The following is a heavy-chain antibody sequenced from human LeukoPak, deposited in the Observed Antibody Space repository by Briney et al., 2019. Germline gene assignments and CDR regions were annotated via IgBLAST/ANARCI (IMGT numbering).Heavy chain of an antibody. Sequence: ASVKVSCKASGYTFTSYSIHWVRQAPGQGLEWMGIINPSGSSTSYAQKFQGRVTMTRDTSTSTVYMELSSLRSEDTAVYYCARDKGYCSGGSCSPVYWFDPWAREPWSPSPQ. CDR2: INPSGSST. V-gene: IGHV1-46*01. CDR1: GYTFTSYS. CDR3: ARDKGYCSGGSCSPVYWFDP. D-gene: IGHD2-15*01. J-gene: IGHJ5*02.